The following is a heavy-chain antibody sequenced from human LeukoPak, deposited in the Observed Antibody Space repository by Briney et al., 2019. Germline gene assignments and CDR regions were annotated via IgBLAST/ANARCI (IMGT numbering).Heavy chain of an antibody. Sequence: KASETLSLTCAVYGGSFSGYYWSWIRQPPGKGLEWIGEINHSGSTNYNPSLKSRVTISVDTSKNQFSLKLSSVTAADTAVYYCARGKTPVVIDYWGQGTLVTVSS. CDR1: GGSFSGYY. V-gene: IGHV4-34*01. CDR2: INHSGST. CDR3: ARGKTPVVIDY. D-gene: IGHD2-21*01. J-gene: IGHJ4*02.